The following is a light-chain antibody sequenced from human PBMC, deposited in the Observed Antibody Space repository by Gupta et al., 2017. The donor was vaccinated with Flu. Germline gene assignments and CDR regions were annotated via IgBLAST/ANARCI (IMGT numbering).Light chain of an antibody. CDR3: QQPDNRPAT. V-gene: IGKV1-39*01. CDR2: VSS. J-gene: IGKJ5*01. CDR1: RSMSTY. Sequence: PSSLSASVGESVTITCRASRSMSTYLNWYQQKPGQAPKLLIYVSSILHSGVPARFSGSGAGTDFTLTINNLKREDSATYYCQQPDNRPATFGQGTRLE.